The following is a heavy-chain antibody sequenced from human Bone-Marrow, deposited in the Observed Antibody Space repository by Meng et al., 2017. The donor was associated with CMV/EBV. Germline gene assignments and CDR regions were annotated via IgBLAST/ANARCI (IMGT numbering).Heavy chain of an antibody. V-gene: IGHV1-69*05. J-gene: IGHJ6*02. CDR2: IIPIFGTA. CDR1: GGTFSSYA. Sequence: SVKVSCKASGGTFSSYAISWVRQAPGQGLEWMGGIIPIFGTANYAQKFQGRVTITTDESTSTAYMELSSLRSEDTAVYYCARGSLTGISLYYYYYGMDVWGQGTTVTVPS. CDR3: ARGSLTGISLYYYYYGMDV. D-gene: IGHD7-27*01.